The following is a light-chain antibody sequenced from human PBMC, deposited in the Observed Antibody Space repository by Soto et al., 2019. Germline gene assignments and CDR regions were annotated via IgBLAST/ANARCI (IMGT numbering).Light chain of an antibody. V-gene: IGKV3-20*01. CDR1: QSVSSNH. CDR2: GAS. J-gene: IGKJ1*01. CDR3: QQYGSSPQT. Sequence: EIVLTQSPGTLSLSPGERATLSCRASQSVSSNHLAWYQQKRGQPPRLLIYGASSRATGTPGRFSGSESWTDFTLTITRLEPEDFAVYYCQQYGSSPQTFGQGTKVDIK.